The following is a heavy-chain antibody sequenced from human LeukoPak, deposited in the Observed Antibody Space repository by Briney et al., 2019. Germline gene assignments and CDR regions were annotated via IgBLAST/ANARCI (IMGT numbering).Heavy chain of an antibody. D-gene: IGHD3-16*02. Sequence: PSETLSLTCTVSGGSISSYYWSWIRQPAGKGLEWIGRIYTSGSTNYNPSLKSRVTMSVDTSKNQFSLKLSSVTAADTAVYYCARDSDYVWASYRLDYWGQGTLVTVSS. CDR1: GGSISSYY. V-gene: IGHV4-4*07. J-gene: IGHJ4*02. CDR3: ARDSDYVWASYRLDY. CDR2: IYTSGST.